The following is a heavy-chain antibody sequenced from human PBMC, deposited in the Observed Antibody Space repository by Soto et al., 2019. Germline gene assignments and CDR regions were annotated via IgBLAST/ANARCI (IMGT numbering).Heavy chain of an antibody. Sequence: PGGSLRLSCAASGFTFSSYGMHWVRQAPGKGLEWVAVIWYDGSNKYYADSVKGRFTISRDNSKNTLYLQMNSLRAEDTAVYYCARDFPVGCSGGSCYRRFDYWGQGTLVTVFS. D-gene: IGHD2-15*01. V-gene: IGHV3-33*01. CDR3: ARDFPVGCSGGSCYRRFDY. CDR1: GFTFSSYG. CDR2: IWYDGSNK. J-gene: IGHJ4*02.